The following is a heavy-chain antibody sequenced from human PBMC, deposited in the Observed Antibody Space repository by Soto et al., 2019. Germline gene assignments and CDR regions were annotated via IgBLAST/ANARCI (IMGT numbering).Heavy chain of an antibody. CDR1: GFTFSFYA. CDR2: LGVSGGSA. J-gene: IGHJ4*02. D-gene: IGHD3-16*01. CDR3: VKDLGGSHSRFDY. Sequence: EVQLLESGGGWVQPGGSLRLSCEASGFTFSFYAFGWVRQAPGKGLEWVSSLGVSGGSAFYIDPVKGRFAVSRDDSKNTLYLQMNSLRAEDTAIYYCVKDLGGSHSRFDYWGQGTLVTVSS. V-gene: IGHV3-23*01.